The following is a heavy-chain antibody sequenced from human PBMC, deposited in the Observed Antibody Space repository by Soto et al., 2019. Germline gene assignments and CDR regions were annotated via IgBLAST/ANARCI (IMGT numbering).Heavy chain of an antibody. Sequence: QITLKESGPTLVKPTQTLTLTCTFSGFSLTTSGVGVGWIRQPPGKALEWLALIYWDDDKRYNPSLKNRLTITKDTSKNQVVLTMTNMDPVDTATYYCGHTAHSDFDYWGQGTLVTVSS. J-gene: IGHJ4*02. CDR2: IYWDDDK. D-gene: IGHD4-4*01. CDR3: GHTAHSDFDY. CDR1: GFSLTTSGVG. V-gene: IGHV2-5*02.